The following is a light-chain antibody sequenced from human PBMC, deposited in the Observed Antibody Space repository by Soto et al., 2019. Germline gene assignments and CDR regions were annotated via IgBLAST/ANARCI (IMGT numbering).Light chain of an antibody. CDR2: SND. Sequence: QSVLTQSPSASGTTGQRVSISCSGSASNIGTNTVSWYQHVPGTAPKLLIYSNDQRPSAVPGRFSGSKSGTSASLAISGLLSEDEADYYCATWDDSLNVVFGGGTKVTVL. CDR1: ASNIGTNT. J-gene: IGLJ2*01. V-gene: IGLV1-44*01. CDR3: ATWDDSLNVV.